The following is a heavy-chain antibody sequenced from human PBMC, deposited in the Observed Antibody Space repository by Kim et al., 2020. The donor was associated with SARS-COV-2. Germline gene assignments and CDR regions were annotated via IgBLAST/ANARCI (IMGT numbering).Heavy chain of an antibody. V-gene: IGHV4-59*08. Sequence: SETLSLTCTVSGGSISSYYWSWIRQPPGKGLEWIGNIYYSGSTNYNPSLKSRVTISVDTSKNQFSLKLSSVTAADTAVYYCARHGSYLFDYWGQGTLVTVSS. J-gene: IGHJ4*02. CDR3: ARHGSYLFDY. D-gene: IGHD1-26*01. CDR2: IYYSGST. CDR1: GGSISSYY.